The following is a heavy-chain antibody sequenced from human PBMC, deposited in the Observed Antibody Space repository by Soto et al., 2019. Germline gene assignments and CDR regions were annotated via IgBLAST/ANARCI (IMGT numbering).Heavy chain of an antibody. J-gene: IGHJ6*02. V-gene: IGHV1-69*08. CDR3: ARGGVGAAGGMDV. Sequence: QVQLVQSGAEVKKPGSSVKVSCKSSGYTFTIYTVTWVRQAPGQGLEWMGRIIPIFTQTNYAQKFQDRVTITGEKATITVYMEWSGGRYEDTAAYYCARGGVGAAGGMDVWGQGTTVTVSS. D-gene: IGHD1-26*01. CDR2: IIPIFTQT. CDR1: GYTFTIYT.